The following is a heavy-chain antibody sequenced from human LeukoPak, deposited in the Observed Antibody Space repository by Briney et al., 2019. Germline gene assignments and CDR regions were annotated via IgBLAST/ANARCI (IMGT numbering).Heavy chain of an antibody. CDR3: ARDEYSGSYFSY. CDR2: IYTSGST. Sequence: SETLSLTCTVSDYSISNGYFWGWIRQPAGKGLEWIGRIYTSGSTNYNPSLKSRVTISGDTSKNQFSLKLSSVTAADTAVYYCARDEYSGSYFSYWGQGTLVTVSS. V-gene: IGHV4-4*07. CDR1: DYSISNGYF. D-gene: IGHD1-26*01. J-gene: IGHJ4*02.